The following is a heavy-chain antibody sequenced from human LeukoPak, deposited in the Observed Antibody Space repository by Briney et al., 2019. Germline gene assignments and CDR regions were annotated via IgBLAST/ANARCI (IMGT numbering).Heavy chain of an antibody. CDR2: IKNTGST. CDR3: ARHKALHKGDAFDI. CDR1: GASMSSSYYS. V-gene: IGHV4-39*01. J-gene: IGHJ3*02. D-gene: IGHD4-11*01. Sequence: SETLSLTCTVSGASMSSSYYSWVWIRQPPGKGLEWIASIKNTGSTWYNPSLMSRVSISEDTSKNQFSLRLSSVTTADTGVYYCARHKALHKGDAFDIWGQGTMVTVSS.